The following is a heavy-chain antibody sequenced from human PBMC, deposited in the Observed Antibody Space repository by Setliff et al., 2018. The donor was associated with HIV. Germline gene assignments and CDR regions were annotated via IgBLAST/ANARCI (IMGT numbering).Heavy chain of an antibody. D-gene: IGHD6-19*01. V-gene: IGHV4-34*01. CDR3: ARDYGSGWHSYYYLDV. Sequence: PSETLSLTCAVYRGSFSHYYWTWIRQSPGKGLEWIAEINQERTTFYNPSLKSRITISVDTSKNQFSLKLSSVTAADTAVYFCARDYGSGWHSYYYLDVWGNGTTVTVSS. CDR2: INQERTT. J-gene: IGHJ6*03. CDR1: RGSFSHYY.